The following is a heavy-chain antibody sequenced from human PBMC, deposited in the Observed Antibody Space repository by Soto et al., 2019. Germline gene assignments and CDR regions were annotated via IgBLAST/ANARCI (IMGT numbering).Heavy chain of an antibody. CDR1: GGSISSGDYY. V-gene: IGHV4-30-4*01. CDR2: IYYSGST. CDR3: ASYSSSRRRRTYGMDV. D-gene: IGHD6-6*01. J-gene: IGHJ6*02. Sequence: QVQLQESGPGLVKPSQTLSLTCTVSGGSISSGDYYWSWIRQPPGKGLEWIGYIYYSGSTYYNQSLKSRVTISVDTSKNHSSRKLSSVTAADTAVYYCASYSSSRRRRTYGMDVWGQGTTVTVSS.